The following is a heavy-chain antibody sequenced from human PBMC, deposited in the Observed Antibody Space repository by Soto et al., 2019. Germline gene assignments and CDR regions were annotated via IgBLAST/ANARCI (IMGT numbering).Heavy chain of an antibody. V-gene: IGHV3-30*18. J-gene: IGHJ4*02. CDR1: GFTFSSYG. D-gene: IGHD3-10*02. CDR2: ISYDGSNK. Sequence: GGSLRLSCAASGFTFSSYGMHWVRQAPGKGLEWVAVISYDGSNKYYADSVKGRFTISRDNPKNKMFLEMKTLRVEDTAVYYCEKFICWRVSPDSCFDSCGLGTLVTVSS. CDR3: EKFICWRVSPDSCFDS.